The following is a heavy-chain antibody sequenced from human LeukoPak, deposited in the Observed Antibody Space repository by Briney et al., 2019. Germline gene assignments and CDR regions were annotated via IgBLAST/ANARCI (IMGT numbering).Heavy chain of an antibody. CDR2: ISYDGSNK. CDR3: ARDLAGDYDYYYGMDV. J-gene: IGHJ6*02. V-gene: IGHV3-30*19. CDR1: GFTFSSYG. Sequence: GGSLRLSCAASGFTFSSYGMHWVRQAPGKGLEWVAVISYDGSNKYYADSVKGRFTISRDNSKNTLYLQMNSLRAEDTAVYYCARDLAGDYDYYYGMDVWGQGTTVTVSS. D-gene: IGHD4-17*01.